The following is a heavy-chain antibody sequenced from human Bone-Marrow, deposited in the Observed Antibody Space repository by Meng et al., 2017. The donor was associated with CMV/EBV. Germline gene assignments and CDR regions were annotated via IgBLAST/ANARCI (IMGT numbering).Heavy chain of an antibody. CDR1: GFTFSSYA. CDR2: ISYDGSNK. D-gene: IGHD3-3*01. Sequence: GGSLRLSCAASGFTFSSYAMHWVRQAPGKGLEWVAVISYDGSNKYYADSVKGRFTISRDNSKNTLYLQMNSLRAEDTAVYYCARNIDYDFWSGYHYGMAVWGPGNTVNVSS. V-gene: IGHV3-30*04. CDR3: ARNIDYDFWSGYHYGMAV. J-gene: IGHJ6*02.